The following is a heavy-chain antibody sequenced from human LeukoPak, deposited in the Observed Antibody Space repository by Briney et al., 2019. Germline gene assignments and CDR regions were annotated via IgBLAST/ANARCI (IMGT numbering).Heavy chain of an antibody. J-gene: IGHJ4*02. CDR2: FDPEDGET. D-gene: IGHD2-2*01. CDR1: GYTLTELS. CDR3: ATGSPYCSSTSCYADY. Sequence: ASVKVSCKVSGYTLTELSMHWVRQAPGKGLEWMGGFDPEDGETIYAQKFQGRVTMTEDTSTDTAYMELSSLRSGDTAVYYCATGSPYCSSTSCYADYWGQGTLVTVSS. V-gene: IGHV1-24*01.